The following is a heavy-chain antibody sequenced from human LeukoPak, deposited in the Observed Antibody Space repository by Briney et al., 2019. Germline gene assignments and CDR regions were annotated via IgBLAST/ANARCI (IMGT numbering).Heavy chain of an antibody. CDR3: ARGNRYCSGGSCYNWFDP. D-gene: IGHD2-15*01. Sequence: ASVKVSCKASGYTFTSYAMHWVRLAPGQRLEWMGWINAGNGNTKYSQKFQGRVTITRDTSASTAYMELSSLRSEDTAVYYCARGNRYCSGGSCYNWFDPWGQGTLVTVSS. CDR2: INAGNGNT. J-gene: IGHJ5*02. CDR1: GYTFTSYA. V-gene: IGHV1-3*01.